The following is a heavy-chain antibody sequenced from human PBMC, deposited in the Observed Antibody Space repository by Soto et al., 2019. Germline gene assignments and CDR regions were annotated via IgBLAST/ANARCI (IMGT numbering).Heavy chain of an antibody. CDR2: AYYSGST. V-gene: IGHV4-39*01. CDR1: GSSIITSYY. J-gene: IGHJ6*02. Sequence: LSLTCSVSGSSIITSYYWGWIRQSPGKGLEWIGSAYYSGSTYYNPSLKSRVTIFVDTSKSQFSLMLDSVTAADTAVYYCARHDWARFYGMDVWGQGTTVTVSS. D-gene: IGHD2-21*01. CDR3: ARHDWARFYGMDV.